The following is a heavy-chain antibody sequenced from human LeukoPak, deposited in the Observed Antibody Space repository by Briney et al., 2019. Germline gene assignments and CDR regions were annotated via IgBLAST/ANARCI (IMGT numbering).Heavy chain of an antibody. CDR1: GFTYSSYA. CDR2: IGGSGGST. J-gene: IGHJ1*01. D-gene: IGHD2-8*02. CDR3: AKGLVGTEYFQH. Sequence: PGGSLRLSCAASGFTYSSYAMSWVRQAPGKGLEWVSAIGGSGGSTYYADSVKGRFTISRDNSKNTLYLQMNSLRAEDTAVYYCAKGLVGTEYFQHWGQGTLVTVSS. V-gene: IGHV3-23*01.